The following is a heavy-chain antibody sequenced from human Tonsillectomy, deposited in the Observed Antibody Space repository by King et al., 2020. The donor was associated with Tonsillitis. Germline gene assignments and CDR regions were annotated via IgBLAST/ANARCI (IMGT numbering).Heavy chain of an antibody. CDR3: ARDGEGYCSSTSCSTLRPDY. V-gene: IGHV3-30-3*01. Sequence: VQLVESGGGVVQPGRSLRLSCAASGFTFSSYAMHWVRQAPGKGLEWVAVISYDGSNKYYADSVKGRFTISRDNSKNTLYLQMNSLRAEDTAVYYCARDGEGYCSSTSCSTLRPDYWGQGTLVTVSS. J-gene: IGHJ4*02. CDR1: GFTFSSYA. CDR2: ISYDGSNK. D-gene: IGHD2-2*01.